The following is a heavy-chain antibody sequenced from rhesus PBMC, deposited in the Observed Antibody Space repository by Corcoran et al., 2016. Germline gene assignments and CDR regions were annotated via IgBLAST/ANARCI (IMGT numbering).Heavy chain of an antibody. CDR3: ARDEGYYNFWTGPGYFDY. V-gene: IGHV4-80*01. CDR2: INGNSAST. CDR1: GGSFSSYW. D-gene: IGHD3-3*01. J-gene: IGHJ4*01. Sequence: QVQLQESGPGLVKPSETLSLTCAVSGGSFSSYWWSWIRRPPGKGLEWIGEINGNSASTIYNPSLKSRVSISIDTSKNQFSLTLSYVTAADTAVYYGARDEGYYNFWTGPGYFDYWGQGVLVTVSS.